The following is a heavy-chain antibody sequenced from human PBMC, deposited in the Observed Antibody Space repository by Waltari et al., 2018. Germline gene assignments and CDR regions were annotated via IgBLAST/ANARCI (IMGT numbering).Heavy chain of an antibody. Sequence: QVQLNQWGAGVLKPSETLSLTCAVYGESFSDHFWTWIRQPPGKGLEWIGQMNHRGSGPYNPSLKKRVTISVDTSMNQFSLMMTSLTAADTAVYYCARAPSFHYGVFSVPLTLDYWSQGTMVFVSS. V-gene: IGHV4-34*01. CDR2: MNHRGSG. CDR3: ARAPSFHYGVFSVPLTLDY. D-gene: IGHD4-17*01. J-gene: IGHJ3*01. CDR1: GESFSDHF.